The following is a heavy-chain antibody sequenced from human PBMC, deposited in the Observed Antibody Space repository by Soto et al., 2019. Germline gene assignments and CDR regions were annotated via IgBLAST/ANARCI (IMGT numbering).Heavy chain of an antibody. CDR2: TDYNGVT. CDR1: GGSIYRSGYY. D-gene: IGHD2-15*01. CDR3: GKVLVGATGHTDSDS. Sequence: SETLSLTCTVSGGSIYRSGYYWGWIRQPPGRGLEWIGNTDYNGVTYSNPSLKSRVTISRDTSKNQFSLKLTSVTAADTALYYCGKVLVGATGHTDSDSWGPGTLVTVSS. J-gene: IGHJ4*02. V-gene: IGHV4-39*01.